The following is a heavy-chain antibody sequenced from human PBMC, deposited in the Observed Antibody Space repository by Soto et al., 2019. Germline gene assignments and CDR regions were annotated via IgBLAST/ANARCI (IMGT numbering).Heavy chain of an antibody. CDR2: IYYSGST. CDR3: ARDKMGESHP. D-gene: IGHD3-16*01. J-gene: IGHJ5*02. Sequence: SETLSLTCTVSGGSISSGGYYWSWIRQHPGKGLEWIGYIYYSGSTYYNPSLKSRVTISVDTSKNQFSLKLSSVTAADTAVYYCARDKMGESHPWCQGTLVRVSS. CDR1: GGSISSGGYY. V-gene: IGHV4-31*03.